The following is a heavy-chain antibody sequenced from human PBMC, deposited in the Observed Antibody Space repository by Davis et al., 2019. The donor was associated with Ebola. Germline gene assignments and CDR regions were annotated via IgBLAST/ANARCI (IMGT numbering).Heavy chain of an antibody. CDR3: TTPGGQDSGDDVFDI. J-gene: IGHJ3*02. V-gene: IGHV1-46*03. CDR1: GYTFTNYY. CDR2: INPNDGRT. D-gene: IGHD5-12*01. Sequence: ASVKVSCKASGYTFTNYYMHWVRQAPAHGLEWMGMINPNDGRTIYRQTFQGRVTVTRDTSTTTVYMDLSSLRSEDTALYYCTTPGGQDSGDDVFDIWGQGTMVTVSS.